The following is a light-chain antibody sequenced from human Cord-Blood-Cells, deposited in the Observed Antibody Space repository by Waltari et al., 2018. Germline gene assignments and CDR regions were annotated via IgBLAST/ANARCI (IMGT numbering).Light chain of an antibody. CDR1: QSISSW. CDR2: KAS. J-gene: IGKJ1*01. Sequence: DIQMTQSPSPMSASVGVRVTITYRASQSISSWLAWYQQKPGKATKLLIYKASSLERGVQSMFSGSGSATEFTLTISSLHPDDFANYCCQQYNSYPWTFGQGTKVEIK. V-gene: IGKV1-5*03. CDR3: QQYNSYPWT.